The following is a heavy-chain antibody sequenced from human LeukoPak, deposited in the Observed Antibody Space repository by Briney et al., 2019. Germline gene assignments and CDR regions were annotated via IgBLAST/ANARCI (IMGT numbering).Heavy chain of an antibody. J-gene: IGHJ4*02. Sequence: SKTLSLTCTVSGGSISSYYWSWIRQPAGKGLEWIGRIYTSGSTNYNASLKSRVSMSVDTSKNQFSLKLSSVTAADTAVFYCARENSGSYREFDYWGQGTLVTVSS. CDR3: ARENSGSYREFDY. CDR2: IYTSGST. CDR1: GGSISSYY. D-gene: IGHD1-26*01. V-gene: IGHV4-4*07.